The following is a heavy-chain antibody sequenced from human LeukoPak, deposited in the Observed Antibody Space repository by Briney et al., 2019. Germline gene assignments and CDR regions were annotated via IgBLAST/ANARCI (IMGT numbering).Heavy chain of an antibody. D-gene: IGHD2-2*01. CDR2: IGTSGDT. CDR1: GFTFTTYD. V-gene: IGHV3-13*04. CDR3: ARGFYCSDNSCYVNGEFGY. J-gene: IGHJ4*02. Sequence: GGSLRLSCAASGFTFTTYDKHWVRQTTGKGLEWVSGIGTSGDTHYPDSVKGRFTISRENAKSSLYLQMNSLRAGDTAVYYCARGFYCSDNSCYVNGEFGYWGQGTLVTVSS.